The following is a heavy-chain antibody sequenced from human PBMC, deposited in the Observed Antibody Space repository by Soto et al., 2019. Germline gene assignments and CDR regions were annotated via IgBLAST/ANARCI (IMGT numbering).Heavy chain of an antibody. J-gene: IGHJ6*02. CDR2: INAGNGNT. CDR1: GYTFTSYA. CDR3: ARGSYYDFWSGHWDYYYGMDV. D-gene: IGHD3-3*01. Sequence: ASVRVSCKASGYTFTSYAMHWVRQAPGQRLEWMGWINAGNGNTKYSQKFQGRVTITRDTSASTAYMELSSLRSEDTAVYYCARGSYYDFWSGHWDYYYGMDVWGQGTTVTVSS. V-gene: IGHV1-3*01.